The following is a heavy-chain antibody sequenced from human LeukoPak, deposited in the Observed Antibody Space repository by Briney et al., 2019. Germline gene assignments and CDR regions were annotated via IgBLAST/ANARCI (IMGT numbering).Heavy chain of an antibody. J-gene: IGHJ4*02. CDR2: IKQDGSET. CDR1: GFTLSSYS. D-gene: IGHD1-26*01. CDR3: ARDSVGASEDY. V-gene: IGHV3-7*01. Sequence: PGGSLRLSCAASGFTLSSYSMSWVRQAPGKGLEWVANIKQDGSETYYVDSVKGRFTISRDNAKNSLYLQMNSLRAEDTAVYYCARDSVGASEDYWGQGTLVTVSS.